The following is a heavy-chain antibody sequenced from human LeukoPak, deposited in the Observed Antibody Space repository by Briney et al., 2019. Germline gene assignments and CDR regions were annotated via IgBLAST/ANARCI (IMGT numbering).Heavy chain of an antibody. Sequence: SETLSLTCTVSGGSISSGGYYWSWIRQHPGKGLEWIGYIYYSGSTYYNPSLKSRVTISVDTSKNQFSLKLSSVTAADTAVYYCARAHPRDGVVVVTNWFDPWGQGTLVTVSS. CDR3: ARAHPRDGVVVVTNWFDP. CDR1: GGSISSGGYY. J-gene: IGHJ5*02. CDR2: IYYSGST. V-gene: IGHV4-31*03. D-gene: IGHD3-22*01.